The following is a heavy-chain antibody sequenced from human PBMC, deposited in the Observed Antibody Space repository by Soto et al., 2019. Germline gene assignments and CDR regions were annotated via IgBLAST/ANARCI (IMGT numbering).Heavy chain of an antibody. V-gene: IGHV1-3*01. CDR2: INGGNDKT. J-gene: IGHJ4*02. Sequence: ASVKLSCKASGYNFTMYAIYWVRQAPRQRLEWLGWINGGNDKTGYSQRFQGRLTITKKTSATTAFMELRSLRSEDTAVYYCARVGYFDSDGFPRPHDYWGQGTLVTVSS. D-gene: IGHD3-22*01. CDR3: ARVGYFDSDGFPRPHDY. CDR1: GYNFTMYA.